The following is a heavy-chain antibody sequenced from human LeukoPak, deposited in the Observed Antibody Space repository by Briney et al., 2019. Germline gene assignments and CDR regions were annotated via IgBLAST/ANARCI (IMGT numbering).Heavy chain of an antibody. CDR3: ARGVDYYGV. CDR1: GGSISSYY. D-gene: IGHD3-10*01. J-gene: IGHJ4*02. V-gene: IGHV4-59*12. Sequence: SETLSLTCTVSGGSISSYYWSWIRQPPGRGLEWIGYIYYSGSTNYNPSLKSRVTISVDTSKNQFSLKLSSVTAADTAVYYCARGVDYYGVWGQGTLVTVSS. CDR2: IYYSGST.